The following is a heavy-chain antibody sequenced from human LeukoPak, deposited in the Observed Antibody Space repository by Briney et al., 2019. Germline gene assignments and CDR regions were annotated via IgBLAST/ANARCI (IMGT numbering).Heavy chain of an antibody. CDR1: GGTFSSYT. CDR2: IIPILGIA. J-gene: IGHJ5*02. D-gene: IGHD2-2*01. Sequence: ASVKVSCKASGGTFSSYTISWVRQAPGQGLEWMRRIIPILGIANYAQKFQGRVTITADKSTSTAYMELSSLRSEDTAVYYCAREPVVVPANWFDPWGQGTLVTVSS. V-gene: IGHV1-69*04. CDR3: AREPVVVPANWFDP.